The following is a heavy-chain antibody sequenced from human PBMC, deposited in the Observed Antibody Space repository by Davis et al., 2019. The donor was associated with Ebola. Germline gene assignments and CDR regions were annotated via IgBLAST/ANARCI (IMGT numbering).Heavy chain of an antibody. CDR1: GFTFSSYS. V-gene: IGHV3-21*01. D-gene: IGHD2-15*01. CDR2: ISSSSSYI. J-gene: IGHJ4*02. Sequence: GESLKISCAASGFTFSSYSMNWVRQAPGKGLEWVSSISSSSSYIYYADSVKGRFTISRDNDKNSLYLQMNSLRAEDTAVYYCARDMFPREIYVVAAPRDYWGQGTLVTVSS. CDR3: ARDMFPREIYVVAAPRDY.